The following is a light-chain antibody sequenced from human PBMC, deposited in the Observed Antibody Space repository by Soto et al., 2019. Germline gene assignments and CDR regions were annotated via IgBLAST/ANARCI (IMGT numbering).Light chain of an antibody. CDR3: QQYTGPPTT. J-gene: IGKJ5*01. Sequence: EIVLTQSPGTLSLSPGERATLSCRASQSVPSNYLAWYHQKPGQAPRLLIYGASTRATGIPDRFSGSGSGTDFTLTITRLEPEDSAVYFCQQYTGPPTTFGQGTRLEIK. V-gene: IGKV3-20*01. CDR1: QSVPSNY. CDR2: GAS.